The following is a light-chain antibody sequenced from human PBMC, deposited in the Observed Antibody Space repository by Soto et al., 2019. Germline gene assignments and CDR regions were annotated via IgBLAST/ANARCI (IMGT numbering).Light chain of an antibody. CDR1: QSVSRY. CDR2: DAS. J-gene: IGKJ1*01. V-gene: IGKV3-11*01. Sequence: EIVLTQSPATLSLSPGERATLSCRASQSVSRYLTWYPHKPGQAPRLLIYDASNRATDIPVRFSGSGSGTDFTLTISRLEPEDFAVYYCQQRSYWPWTFGQGTKVEIK. CDR3: QQRSYWPWT.